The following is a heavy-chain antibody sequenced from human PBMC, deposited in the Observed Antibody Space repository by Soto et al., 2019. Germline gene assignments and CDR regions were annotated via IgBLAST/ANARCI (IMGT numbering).Heavy chain of an antibody. CDR1: GGSIISYY. J-gene: IGHJ6*02. D-gene: IGHD2-15*01. Sequence: SETLCLTCTVSGGSIISYYWSWIRQPPGKGLEWIGYIYYSGSTNYNPSLKSRVTISVDTSKNQFSLKLSSVTAAGTAVYYCARNPCGGSGGSCYSGGYYYYYNGMDVWGQGTTVTVSS. CDR3: ARNPCGGSGGSCYSGGYYYYYNGMDV. V-gene: IGHV4-59*01. CDR2: IYYSGST.